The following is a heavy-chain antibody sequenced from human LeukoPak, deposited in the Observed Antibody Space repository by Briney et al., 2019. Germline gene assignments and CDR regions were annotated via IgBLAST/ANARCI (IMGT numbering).Heavy chain of an antibody. CDR1: GFTFSDYS. J-gene: IGHJ4*02. D-gene: IGHD5-12*01. V-gene: IGHV3-21*01. CDR2: MSSRSSYI. CDR3: ARVQKSRKSVASAVDC. Sequence: GGSLRLFCAASGFTFSDYSMNWVRQAPGKGLEWVSSMSSRSSYIFYADSVRGRFSISRDSAKNSLYLQMNSLRAEDTAVSYCARVQKSRKSVASAVDCWGQGTVVIVSS.